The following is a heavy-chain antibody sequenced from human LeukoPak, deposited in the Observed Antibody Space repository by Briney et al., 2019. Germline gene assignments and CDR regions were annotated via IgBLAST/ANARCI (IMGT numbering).Heavy chain of an antibody. CDR3: AKDLSVTTNPF. V-gene: IGHV3-23*01. Sequence: GGSLRLSCAASGFTFSSYAMSWVRQAPGKGLEWVSAISGSGGSTYYADSVKGRFTISRDNSKNSLYLQMNSLRAEDTALYYCAKDLSVTTNPFWGRGTLVTVSS. D-gene: IGHD4-17*01. CDR1: GFTFSSYA. CDR2: ISGSGGST. J-gene: IGHJ2*01.